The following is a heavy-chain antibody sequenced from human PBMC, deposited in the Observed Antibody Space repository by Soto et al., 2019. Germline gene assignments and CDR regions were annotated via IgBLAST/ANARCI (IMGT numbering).Heavy chain of an antibody. J-gene: IGHJ4*02. CDR1: GYTFTTYY. CDR3: ARGLIYDSSGYYFDY. Sequence: ASVKVSCKASGYTFTTYYMHWVRQAPGQGLEWMGIINPSGGSTRYAQKFQGRVTMTRDTSTSTVYMELSSLKSEDTAVYYCARGLIYDSSGYYFDYWGQGTLVTSPQ. D-gene: IGHD3-22*01. CDR2: INPSGGST. V-gene: IGHV1-46*01.